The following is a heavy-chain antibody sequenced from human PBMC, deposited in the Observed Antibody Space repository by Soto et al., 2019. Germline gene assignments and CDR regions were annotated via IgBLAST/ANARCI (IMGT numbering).Heavy chain of an antibody. Sequence: WGTLRLSCAASGFTFSSYGLHWVRQAPGHXQERVAVISSDGSNKYYAGSVKGRFTISRDNSKNTLYLQMNSPRAEDTAVYYCAKDDVFWSGHGYYYSGMDVWGQGTTVTVSS. D-gene: IGHD3-3*01. V-gene: IGHV3-30*18. CDR1: GFTFSSYG. J-gene: IGHJ6*02. CDR3: AKDDVFWSGHGYYYSGMDV. CDR2: ISSDGSNK.